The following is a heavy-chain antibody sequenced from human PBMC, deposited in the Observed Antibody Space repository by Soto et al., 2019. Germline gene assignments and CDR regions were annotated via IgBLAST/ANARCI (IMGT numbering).Heavy chain of an antibody. Sequence: VQLEESGGGVVQPGRSLRLSCAASGFMFRLYAMHWVRQGPGKGLEWLAVIWDDGSNIYYADSVKGRFTISRDNFKNTLYLQMSSLRAEDTAVYFCARDEDTVPPADQYYYPMDVWGQGTTVTVSS. CDR3: ARDEDTVPPADQYYYPMDV. J-gene: IGHJ6*02. D-gene: IGHD4-17*01. CDR1: GFMFRLYA. CDR2: IWDDGSNI. V-gene: IGHV3-33*01.